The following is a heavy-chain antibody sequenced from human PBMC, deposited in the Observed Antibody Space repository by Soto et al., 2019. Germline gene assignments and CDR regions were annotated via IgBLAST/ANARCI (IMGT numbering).Heavy chain of an antibody. D-gene: IGHD3-16*02. CDR3: ARANGLRLGELSWGGPNWFDP. CDR1: GGSFIGYY. Sequence: QVRLQQWGAGLLKPSATLSLTCAVYGGSFIGYYWSWIRQPPGKGLEWLGEINPTGSTNYNPSLKSRVTRLIDTSKNQFSLKLRCVTAADTAMYYCARANGLRLGELSWGGPNWFDPWGQGTLVTVSS. J-gene: IGHJ5*02. V-gene: IGHV4-34*01. CDR2: INPTGST.